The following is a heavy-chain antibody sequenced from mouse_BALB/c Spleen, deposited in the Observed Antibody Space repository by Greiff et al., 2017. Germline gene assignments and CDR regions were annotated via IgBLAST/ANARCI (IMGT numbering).Heavy chain of an antibody. V-gene: IGHV1S81*02. CDR1: GYTFTSYY. CDR3: TRSGNFPAWFAY. Sequence: VQLQQSRAELVKPGASVKLSCKASGYTFTSYYMYWVKQRPGQGLEWIGEINPSNGGTNFNEKFKSKATLTVDKSSSTAYMQLSSLTSEDSAVYYCTRSGNFPAWFAYWGQGTLVTVSA. D-gene: IGHD2-1*01. J-gene: IGHJ3*01. CDR2: INPSNGGT.